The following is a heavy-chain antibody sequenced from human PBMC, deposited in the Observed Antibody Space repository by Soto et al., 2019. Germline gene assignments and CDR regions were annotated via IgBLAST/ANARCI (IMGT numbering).Heavy chain of an antibody. CDR1: GFTFSSYA. D-gene: IGHD3-10*01. Sequence: RLSCAASGFTFSSYAMSWVRQAPGKGLEWVSAISGSGGSTYYADSVKGRFTISRDNSKNTLYLQMNSLRAEDTAVYYCAKGGWFGELLSTLDYWGQGTLVTVSS. CDR3: AKGGWFGELLSTLDY. CDR2: ISGSGGST. J-gene: IGHJ4*02. V-gene: IGHV3-23*01.